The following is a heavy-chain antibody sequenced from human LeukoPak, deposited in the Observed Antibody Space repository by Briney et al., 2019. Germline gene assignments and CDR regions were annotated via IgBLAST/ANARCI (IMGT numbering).Heavy chain of an antibody. Sequence: GESLQISCQGSGYNLANYWIAWVRQMPGKGLEWMGIIYPGDSDTRYSPSFQGQVTISADKSISTAYLQWSSLKASDTAMYYCTRQNGDYGEYNWFDPWGQGTVVTVSS. CDR1: GYNLANYW. CDR2: IYPGDSDT. D-gene: IGHD4-17*01. V-gene: IGHV5-51*01. J-gene: IGHJ5*02. CDR3: TRQNGDYGEYNWFDP.